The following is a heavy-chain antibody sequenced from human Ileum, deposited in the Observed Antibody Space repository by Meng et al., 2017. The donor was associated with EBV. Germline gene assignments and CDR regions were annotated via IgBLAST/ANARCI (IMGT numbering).Heavy chain of an antibody. J-gene: IGHJ4*02. CDR3: ARTYYGSYGFDY. CDR2: ITTYNGDT. Sequence: QGQMGRWGGRGKKPGAVVKGSCKAGGYRCTAFGISWVRQAPGQGPEWMGWITTYNGDTKYAQKCQGRVTMTRETSTNTAYMELTSLRSDDTAVYYCARTYYGSYGFDYWGQGTLVTVSS. D-gene: IGHD3-10*01. CDR1: GYRCTAFG. V-gene: IGHV1-18*01.